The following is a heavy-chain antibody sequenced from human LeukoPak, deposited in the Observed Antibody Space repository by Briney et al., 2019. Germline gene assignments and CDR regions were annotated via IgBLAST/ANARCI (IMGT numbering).Heavy chain of an antibody. Sequence: GESLRLSCAASGFTFSGYAMYWVRQAPGKGLEWVSSIEASGGATYYADSVKGRFTISRDNSKNTLYLQMNSLRAEDTAIYYCATKTSYGDRYFDYWGQGTMVTVSS. CDR2: IEASGGAT. D-gene: IGHD4-17*01. J-gene: IGHJ4*02. V-gene: IGHV3-23*01. CDR1: GFTFSGYA. CDR3: ATKTSYGDRYFDY.